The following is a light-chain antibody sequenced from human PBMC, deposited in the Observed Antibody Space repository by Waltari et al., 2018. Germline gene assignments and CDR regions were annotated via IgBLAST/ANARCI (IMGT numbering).Light chain of an antibody. V-gene: IGKV3-15*01. J-gene: IGKJ1*01. CDR1: QSVSSN. Sequence: IVMTQPPATLSVSPGERATLSCRASQSVSSNLAWYQQKPGQAPRLLIYGASTRATGIPARFSGSGSGTEFTLTISSLQSEDFAVYYCHQYNNWPRTFGQGTKVEIK. CDR3: HQYNNWPRT. CDR2: GAS.